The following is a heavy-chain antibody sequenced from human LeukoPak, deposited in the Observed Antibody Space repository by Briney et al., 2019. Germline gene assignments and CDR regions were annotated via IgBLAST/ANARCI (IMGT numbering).Heavy chain of an antibody. J-gene: IGHJ3*01. V-gene: IGHV4-59*01. CDR2: IHSTGYT. Sequence: PSETLSLTCTVSGDSISTDYWTWIRQPPGKPLEWIGFIHSTGYTNYNPSPNSRVSMSLDTSKAQFSLILTSVTAADTALYYCARTSSNFDAFHFWGQGPMVTVSS. CDR3: ARTSSNFDAFHF. CDR1: GDSISTDY. D-gene: IGHD1-1*01.